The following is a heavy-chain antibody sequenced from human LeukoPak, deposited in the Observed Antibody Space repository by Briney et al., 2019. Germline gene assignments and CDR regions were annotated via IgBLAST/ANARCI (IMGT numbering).Heavy chain of an antibody. Sequence: SGGSLRLSCVASGFTFSSSGMHWVRQAPGKGLEWVALIWYDGINEYYADSVKGRFTISRDDSKNTLYLQMNSLRAEDTAVYYCERDNGRSWGEKYYLDCWGQGTLVTVSS. CDR2: IWYDGINE. J-gene: IGHJ4*02. D-gene: IGHD6-13*01. CDR1: GFTFSSSG. V-gene: IGHV3-33*01. CDR3: ERDNGRSWGEKYYLDC.